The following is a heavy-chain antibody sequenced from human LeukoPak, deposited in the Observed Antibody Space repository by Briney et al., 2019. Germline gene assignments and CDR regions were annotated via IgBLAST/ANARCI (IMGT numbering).Heavy chain of an antibody. CDR1: GFSVTNNY. D-gene: IGHD3-22*01. CDR3: AKFTFYYDSGGYYDSHY. J-gene: IGHJ4*02. CDR2: IGGSGGST. V-gene: IGHV3-23*01. Sequence: GGSLRLSCAVSGFSVTNNYMSWVRQAPGKGLEWVSSIGGSGGSTYYADSVKGRFTISRDNTKNTLYLQMNSLRAEDTVVYYCAKFTFYYDSGGYYDSHYWGQGTLVTVSS.